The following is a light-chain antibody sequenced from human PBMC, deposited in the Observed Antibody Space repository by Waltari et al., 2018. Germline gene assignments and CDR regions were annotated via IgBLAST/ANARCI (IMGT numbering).Light chain of an antibody. CDR3: QSADSSGPYRV. CDR2: KDT. J-gene: IGLJ3*02. CDR1: ALPNQY. V-gene: IGLV3-25*03. Sequence: SYELTQPPSVSVSPGQTARNTCSAAALPNQYAHWYQQKPGQAPVLVIYKDTERPSGIPERFSGSNSGTTVTLTISGVQAEDEADYYCQSADSSGPYRVFGGGTKLTVL.